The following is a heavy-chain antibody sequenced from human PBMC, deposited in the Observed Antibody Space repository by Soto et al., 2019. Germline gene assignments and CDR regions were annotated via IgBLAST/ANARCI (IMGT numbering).Heavy chain of an antibody. Sequence: SLRLSCSASGFTFSSYAMSWVRQAPGKGLEWASAISGSGGSTYYADSVKGRFTISRDNSKNTLYLQMNSLRAEDTAVYYCAKGGGPGSYYAGLDFWGQGALVTVSS. V-gene: IGHV3-23*01. CDR3: AKGGGPGSYYAGLDF. CDR1: GFTFSSYA. D-gene: IGHD3-10*01. CDR2: ISGSGGST. J-gene: IGHJ4*02.